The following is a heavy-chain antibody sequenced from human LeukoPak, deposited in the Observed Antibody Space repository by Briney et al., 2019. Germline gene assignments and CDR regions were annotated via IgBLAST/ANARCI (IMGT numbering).Heavy chain of an antibody. CDR3: AKSGGYGLIDY. CDR2: IYSSGST. V-gene: IGHV4-39*01. D-gene: IGHD1-26*01. J-gene: IGHJ4*02. CDR1: GASISGSGYY. Sequence: PSETLSLTCTVSGASISGSGYYWGWFPQPPGKGLEWIGSIYSSGSTYYNASLQSRVTISIETSKNQISLRLNSVTAADTAMYYCAKSGGYGLIDYWGQGTLVTVSS.